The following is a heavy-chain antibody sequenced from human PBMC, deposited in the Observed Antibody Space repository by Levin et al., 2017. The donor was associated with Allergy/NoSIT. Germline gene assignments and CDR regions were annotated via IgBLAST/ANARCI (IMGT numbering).Heavy chain of an antibody. V-gene: IGHV1-69*13. CDR2: IIPIFGTA. D-gene: IGHD2-2*01. Sequence: AASVKVSCKASGGTFSSYAISWVRQAPGQGLEWMGGIIPIFGTANYAQKFQGRVTITADESTSTAYMELSSLRSEDTAVYYCARDEGQNSPTPLGYDWYFDLWGRGTLVTVSS. CDR1: GGTFSSYA. J-gene: IGHJ2*01. CDR3: ARDEGQNSPTPLGYDWYFDL.